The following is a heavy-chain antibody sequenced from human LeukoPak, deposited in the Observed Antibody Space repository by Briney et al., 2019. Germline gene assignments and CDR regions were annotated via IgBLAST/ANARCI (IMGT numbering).Heavy chain of an antibody. D-gene: IGHD6-13*01. CDR2: IYYSGST. CDR1: GGSISSYY. Sequence: SETLSLTCTVSGGSISSYYWSWIRQPPGKGLEWIGYIYYSGSTNYNPSLKSRVTISVDTSKNQFSLKLSSVTAADMAVYYCARAAAGPFDYWGQGTLVTVSS. CDR3: ARAAAGPFDY. J-gene: IGHJ4*02. V-gene: IGHV4-59*08.